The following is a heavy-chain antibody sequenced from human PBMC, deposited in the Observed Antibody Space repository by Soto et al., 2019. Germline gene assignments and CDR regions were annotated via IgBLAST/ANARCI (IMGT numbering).Heavy chain of an antibody. CDR2: ISYDGSNK. Sequence: GGSLRLSCAASGFTFSSYGMHWVRQAPGKELEWVAVISYDGSNKYYADSVKGRFTISRDNSTNTLYLQMNSLRAEDTAVYYCAKLFTELPLYSSSWYSSGPKRDYFDYWGQGSLVTVSS. CDR1: GFTFSSYG. D-gene: IGHD6-13*01. J-gene: IGHJ4*02. CDR3: AKLFTELPLYSSSWYSSGPKRDYFDY. V-gene: IGHV3-30*18.